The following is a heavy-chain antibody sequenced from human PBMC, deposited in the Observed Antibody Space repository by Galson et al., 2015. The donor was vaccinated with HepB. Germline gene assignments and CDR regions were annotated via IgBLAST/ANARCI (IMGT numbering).Heavy chain of an antibody. CDR3: ARAERYSSGYYNY. V-gene: IGHV3-11*06. J-gene: IGHJ4*02. Sequence: SLRLSCAASGFTFSDYYMSWIRQAPGKGLEWVSYISSSSSYTNYADSVKGRFTISRDNAKNSLYLQMNSLRAEDTAVYYCARAERYSSGYYNYWGQGTLVTVSS. D-gene: IGHD3-22*01. CDR2: ISSSSSYT. CDR1: GFTFSDYY.